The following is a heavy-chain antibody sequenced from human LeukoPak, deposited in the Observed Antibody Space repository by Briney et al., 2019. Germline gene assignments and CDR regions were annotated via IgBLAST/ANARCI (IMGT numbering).Heavy chain of an antibody. CDR1: GFTFSSYS. CDR3: ARDRNYGSGSYPGSVDY. CDR2: ISSSSSYI. Sequence: GGSLRLSCAASGFTFSSYSMNWVRQAPGKGLEWVSSISSSSSYIYYADSVKGRLTISRDDAKNSLYLQMNSLRAEDTAVYYCARDRNYGSGSYPGSVDYWGQGTLVTVSS. V-gene: IGHV3-21*01. D-gene: IGHD3-10*01. J-gene: IGHJ4*02.